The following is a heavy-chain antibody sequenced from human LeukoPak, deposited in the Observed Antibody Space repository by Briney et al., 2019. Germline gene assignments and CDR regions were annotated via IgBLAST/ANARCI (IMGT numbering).Heavy chain of an antibody. V-gene: IGHV3-7*01. CDR2: IKQDGGEK. J-gene: IGHJ3*02. D-gene: IGHD3-22*01. CDR3: ANYYDSSGYYAFDM. Sequence: PGGSLRLSCAASGFMFSRFWMSWVRQAPGKGLEWVANIKQDGGEKHYVDSVKGRFTISRDNAKNSVYLQMNSLRAEDTAVYYCANYYDSSGYYAFDMWGQGTMVTVSS. CDR1: GFMFSRFW.